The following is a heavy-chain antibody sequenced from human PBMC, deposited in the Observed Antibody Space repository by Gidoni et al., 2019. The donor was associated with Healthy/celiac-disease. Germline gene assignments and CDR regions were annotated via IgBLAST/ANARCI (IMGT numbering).Heavy chain of an antibody. CDR3: ARGELRYFDWLASYYYYGMDV. Sequence: QVQLQQWGAGLLKPSETLSLTCAVYGGSFRGYYWSWIRQPPGKGLEWIGEINHSGSTNYNPSLKSRVTISVDTSKNQFSLKLSSVTAADTAVYYCARGELRYFDWLASYYYYGMDVWGQGTTVTVSS. D-gene: IGHD3-9*01. J-gene: IGHJ6*02. V-gene: IGHV4-34*01. CDR2: INHSGST. CDR1: GGSFRGYY.